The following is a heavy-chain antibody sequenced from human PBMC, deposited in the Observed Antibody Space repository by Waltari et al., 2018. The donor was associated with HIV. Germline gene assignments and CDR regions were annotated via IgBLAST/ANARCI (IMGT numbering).Heavy chain of an antibody. CDR3: AREVGYYDFWSGHLKNYGMDV. Sequence: QVQLQQWGAGLLKPSETLSLTCAVYGGSFSGYYWSWIRQPPGTGLEWIGEINHSGSTNYNPSLKSRVTISVDTSKNQFSLKLSSVTAADTAVYYCAREVGYYDFWSGHLKNYGMDVWGQGTTVTVSS. D-gene: IGHD3-3*01. CDR2: INHSGST. CDR1: GGSFSGYY. J-gene: IGHJ6*02. V-gene: IGHV4-34*01.